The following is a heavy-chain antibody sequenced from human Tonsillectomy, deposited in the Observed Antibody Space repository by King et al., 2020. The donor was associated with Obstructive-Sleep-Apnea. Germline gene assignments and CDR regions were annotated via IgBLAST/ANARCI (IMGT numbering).Heavy chain of an antibody. Sequence: VQLVESGGGVVQPGGSLRLSCAASGFTVSSTYMNWVRQAPGKGLEWVSVIYSGGSTYYADAVRGRFTISRHDSTNTLFLQMDSMRPDDTAVYYCASPAYNQSFAYWGQGTLVTVSS. CDR3: ASPAYNQSFAY. V-gene: IGHV3-53*04. CDR2: IYSGGST. CDR1: GFTVSSTY. D-gene: IGHD1-14*01. J-gene: IGHJ4*02.